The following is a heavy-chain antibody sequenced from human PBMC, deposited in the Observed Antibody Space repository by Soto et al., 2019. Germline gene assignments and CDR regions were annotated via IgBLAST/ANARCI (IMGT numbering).Heavy chain of an antibody. CDR3: ARISVSYFAAFYDT. V-gene: IGHV3-33*01. Sequence: QAQLEESGGGVVQPGTSLRLSCSASSFSFSSSCMHWVRQPPGKGLEGGAAIWDYGGNKYYADSVRGVFTISRDNSKNTFLLKMNSLRAEDTALYYCARISVSYFAAFYDTWGQGTHGSVSS. D-gene: IGHD3-10*01. J-gene: IGHJ4*02. CDR2: IWDYGGNK. CDR1: SFSFSSSC.